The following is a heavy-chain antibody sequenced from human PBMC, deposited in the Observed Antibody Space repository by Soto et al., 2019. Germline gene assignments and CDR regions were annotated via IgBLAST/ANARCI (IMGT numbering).Heavy chain of an antibody. Sequence: ASVKVSCKASGYTFTSYDINWVRQATGQGFEWMGWMNPNSGNTGYAQKFQGRLTITKDTSRNQVVLTMTNVDPVDTGTYFCAHSRRRASCSGGNCYHFDSWGQGTLVTVSS. CDR1: GYTFTSYD. CDR2: MNPNSGNT. D-gene: IGHD2-15*01. V-gene: IGHV1-8*01. CDR3: AHSRRRASCSGGNCYHFDS. J-gene: IGHJ4*02.